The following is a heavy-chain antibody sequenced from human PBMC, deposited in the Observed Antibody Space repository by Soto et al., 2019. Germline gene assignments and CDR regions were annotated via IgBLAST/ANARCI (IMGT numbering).Heavy chain of an antibody. CDR3: ARWKYSYADLPGDWFDS. D-gene: IGHD3-16*01. J-gene: IGHJ5*01. Sequence: QVQLQESGPGLVRPSETLSLTCTVSGASLTSGSYYWSWVRQPPGKGLEWIAYIYRSGSTNYNPSIKSRATISVDTSKNQFTLRLTSVTPADTAMYYCARWKYSYADLPGDWFDSWGQGTLVTVSS. CDR1: GASLTSGSYY. CDR2: IYRSGST. V-gene: IGHV4-61*01.